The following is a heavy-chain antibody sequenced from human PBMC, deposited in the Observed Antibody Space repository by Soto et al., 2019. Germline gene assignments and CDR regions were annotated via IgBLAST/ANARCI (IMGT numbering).Heavy chain of an antibody. CDR1: GYTFTSYD. D-gene: IGHD3-10*01. CDR2: MNPNSGNT. J-gene: IGHJ5*02. V-gene: IGHV1-8*01. Sequence: QVQLVQSGAEVKKPGASVKVSCKASGYTFTSYDINWVRQATGQGLEWMGWMNPNSGNTGYAQKLQGRVTMTRNTSRSTAYMGRSSLRSEDTAVYYCARAGYDGSGSYYNVEWFDPWGQGTLVTVSS. CDR3: ARAGYDGSGSYYNVEWFDP.